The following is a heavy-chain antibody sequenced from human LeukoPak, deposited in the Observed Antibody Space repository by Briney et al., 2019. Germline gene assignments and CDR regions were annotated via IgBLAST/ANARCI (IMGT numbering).Heavy chain of an antibody. Sequence: GASVKVSCKASGGTFSSYAISWVRQAPGQGLEWMGGIIPIFGTANYAQKFQGRVTITTDESTSTAYMELSSLRSEDTAVYYCARDGSRSSSWYPIDEVGGFDYWGQGTLVTVSS. CDR2: IIPIFGTA. D-gene: IGHD6-13*01. CDR1: GGTFSSYA. V-gene: IGHV1-69*05. CDR3: ARDGSRSSSWYPIDEVGGFDY. J-gene: IGHJ4*02.